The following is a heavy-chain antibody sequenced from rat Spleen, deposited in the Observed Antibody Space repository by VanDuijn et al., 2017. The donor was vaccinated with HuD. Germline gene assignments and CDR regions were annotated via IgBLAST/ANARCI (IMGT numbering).Heavy chain of an antibody. CDR3: ARYEITTVVTRGLY. J-gene: IGHJ2*01. CDR2: ISYSGST. D-gene: IGHD1-1*01. Sequence: EVQLQESGPGLVKPSQSLSLTCSVTGYSITSNYWGWIRKFPGNKMAWMGYISYSGSTSYNPSLKSRISITRDTSKNQFFLQLNSVTTEDTATYYCARYEITTVVTRGLYWGQGVMVTVSS. CDR1: GYSITSNY. V-gene: IGHV3-1*01.